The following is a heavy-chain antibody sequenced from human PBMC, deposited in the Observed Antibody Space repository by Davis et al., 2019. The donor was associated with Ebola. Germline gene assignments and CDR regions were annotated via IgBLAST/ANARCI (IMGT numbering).Heavy chain of an antibody. CDR2: TSGSGGST. D-gene: IGHD1-26*01. CDR1: GFTFSSYW. J-gene: IGHJ4*02. V-gene: IGHV3-23*01. CDR3: ARDSGMYVSFDY. Sequence: PGGSLRLSCAASGFTFSSYWMHWVRQAPGKGLEWVSGTSGSGGSTFYADSVKGRFTISRDNSKNTLFLQMSSLRAEDTAVYYCARDSGMYVSFDYWGRGTVVTVSS.